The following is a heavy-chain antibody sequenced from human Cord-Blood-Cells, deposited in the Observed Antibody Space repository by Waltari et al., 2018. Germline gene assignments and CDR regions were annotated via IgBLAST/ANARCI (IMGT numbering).Heavy chain of an antibody. Sequence: QVTLTLSDPVLVKPAATLTLTSTVSGFSLTIARMGVSWTRHPPGKALEWLAHIFSNDESSYSTSQKNRLTIAKDTSKSQVVLTMTNMDPVDTATYYCARIRGTWVVGGELLVDYWGQGTLVTVSS. J-gene: IGHJ4*02. D-gene: IGHD3-10*01. V-gene: IGHV2-26*01. CDR1: GFSLTIARMG. CDR2: IFSNDES. CDR3: ARIRGTWVVGGELLVDY.